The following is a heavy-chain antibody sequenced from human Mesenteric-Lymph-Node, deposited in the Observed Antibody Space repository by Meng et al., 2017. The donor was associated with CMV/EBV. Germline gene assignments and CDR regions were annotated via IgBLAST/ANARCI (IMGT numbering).Heavy chain of an antibody. D-gene: IGHD2/OR15-2a*01. CDR2: ISSNGNT. V-gene: IGHV4-59*01. Sequence: SETLSLTCSVSGDSITINFWTWIRQPPGKGLEWIGFISSNGNTNYNPSLGSRVTISLDTSKNQFSLDLASVTAADTAFYYCAGVVRSMDVWGQGTTVTVSS. CDR3: AGVVRSMDV. J-gene: IGHJ6*02. CDR1: GDSITINF.